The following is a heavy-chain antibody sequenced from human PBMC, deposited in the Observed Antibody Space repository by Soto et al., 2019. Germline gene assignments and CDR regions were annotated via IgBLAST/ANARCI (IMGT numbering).Heavy chain of an antibody. Sequence: QVQLVQSGAEVKKPGSSVKVSCKASGGTFSSYTISWVRQAPGQGLEWMGRIIPILGIANYAQKFQGRVTITADKSTSTAYRELRSLRSEDTGGYYCAIVRCSGECYSYYGMDVWGQGTTVTVSS. CDR1: GGTFSSYT. D-gene: IGHD2-21*01. V-gene: IGHV1-69*02. CDR3: AIVRCSGECYSYYGMDV. J-gene: IGHJ6*02. CDR2: IIPILGIA.